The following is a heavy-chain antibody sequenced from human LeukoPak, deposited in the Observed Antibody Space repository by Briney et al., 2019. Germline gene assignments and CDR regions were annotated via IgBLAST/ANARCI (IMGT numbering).Heavy chain of an antibody. V-gene: IGHV4-59*01. CDR3: ARRNGRDGSSSH. J-gene: IGHJ4*02. D-gene: IGHD6-6*01. CDR2: IYYTGST. CDR1: GGSISGYY. Sequence: SETLSLTCTVPGGSISGYYWSWVRQPPGKGLEWIGYIYYTGSTNYNPSLKSRVTISVDTSKNQFSLKLSSVTAADTAVYFCARRNGRDGSSSHWGQGTLVTVSS.